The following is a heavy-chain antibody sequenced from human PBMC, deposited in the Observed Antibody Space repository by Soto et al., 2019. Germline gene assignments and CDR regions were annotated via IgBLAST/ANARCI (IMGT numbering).Heavy chain of an antibody. V-gene: IGHV4-31*03. CDR1: GGSISSGGYY. CDR2: IYYSGST. J-gene: IGHJ4*02. CDR3: ARETIAAAGKGVDY. Sequence: ASETLSLTCTVSGGSISSGGYYWSWIRQHPGKGLEWIGYIYYSGSTYYNPSLKSRVTISVDTSKNQFSLKLSSVTAADTAVYYCARETIAAAGKGVDYWGQGTLVTVSS. D-gene: IGHD6-13*01.